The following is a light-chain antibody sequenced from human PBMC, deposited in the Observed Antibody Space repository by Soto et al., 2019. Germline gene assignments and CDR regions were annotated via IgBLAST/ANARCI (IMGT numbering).Light chain of an antibody. J-gene: IGLJ2*01. V-gene: IGLV2-14*03. CDR3: SSYTSTSPLVI. CDR1: SSDIGGYNH. Sequence: QSALTQPASVSGSPGQSITISCTGASSDIGGYNHVSWYQQHPGKAPKLIIYNVSHRPSGVSTRFSGSKYGNTASLIIAGLQAEDEADYFCSSYTSTSPLVIFGGGTKLTVL. CDR2: NVS.